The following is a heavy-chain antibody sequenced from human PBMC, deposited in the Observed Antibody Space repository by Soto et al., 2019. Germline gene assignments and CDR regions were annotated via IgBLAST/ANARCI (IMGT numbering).Heavy chain of an antibody. CDR1: GYTFTSYD. V-gene: IGHV1-8*01. CDR2: MNPNSGNT. D-gene: IGHD2-2*01. CDR3: ARWGCSSTSCYYYYGMDV. J-gene: IGHJ6*02. Sequence: ASVKASCKASGYTFTSYDINWVRQATGQGLEWMGWMNPNSGNTGYAQKFQGRVTMTRNTSISTAYMELSSLRSEDTAVYYCARWGCSSTSCYYYYGMDVWGQGTTVTVSS.